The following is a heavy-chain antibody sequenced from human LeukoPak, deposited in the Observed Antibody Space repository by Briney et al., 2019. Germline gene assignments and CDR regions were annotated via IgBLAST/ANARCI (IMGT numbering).Heavy chain of an antibody. V-gene: IGHV3-53*01. D-gene: IGHD4-17*01. CDR2: IYDIGSA. CDR3: ARTAVTPGSSDAFDI. CDR1: GFTVSSNY. Sequence: GGSLRLSCSASGFTVSSNYMSWVRQAPGTGLEWVSIIYDIGSAYYADSVKGRFTISRDNSQNTLYLQLNSLRAEDTAVYYCARTAVTPGSSDAFDIWGQGTMVTVSS. J-gene: IGHJ3*02.